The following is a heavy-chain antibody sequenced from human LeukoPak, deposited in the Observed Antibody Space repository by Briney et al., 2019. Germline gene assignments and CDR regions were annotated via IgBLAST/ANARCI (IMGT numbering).Heavy chain of an antibody. J-gene: IGHJ4*02. Sequence: ASVKVSCKASGYTFTSYDVNWVRQATGQGLEWMGWMNPNSGNTGYAQKFQGRVTMTRNTSMSTAYMELSSLRSEDTAVYYCARRVLWFGEYRTFDYWGQGTLVTVSS. V-gene: IGHV1-8*01. CDR2: MNPNSGNT. CDR1: GYTFTSYD. D-gene: IGHD3-10*01. CDR3: ARRVLWFGEYRTFDY.